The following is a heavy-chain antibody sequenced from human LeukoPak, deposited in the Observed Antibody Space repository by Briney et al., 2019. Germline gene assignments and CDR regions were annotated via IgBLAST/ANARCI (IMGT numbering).Heavy chain of an antibody. CDR2: IIPIFGTA. Sequence: SVKVSCKASGGTFSSYAISWVRQAPGQGLEWMGGIIPIFGTANYAQKFQGRVTITADESTSTAYMELNSLRAEDTAVYYCARGKGYCSGTNCPVRYYYYGMDVRGQGTTVTVSS. CDR1: GGTFSSYA. J-gene: IGHJ6*02. V-gene: IGHV1-69*01. CDR3: ARGKGYCSGTNCPVRYYYYGMDV. D-gene: IGHD2-2*01.